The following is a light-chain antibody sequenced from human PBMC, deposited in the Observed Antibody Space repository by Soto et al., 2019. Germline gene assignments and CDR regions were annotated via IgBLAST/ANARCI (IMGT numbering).Light chain of an antibody. Sequence: DIQMTQSPSSLSASVGDGVTITCRASQGICNYLAWYQQQPGKVPKLLIYAASTLQSGVPARFSGSGSGTDFTLNISSLQPEDVATYYCQKYNSTPQTVGQGTKVEIK. J-gene: IGKJ1*01. CDR3: QKYNSTPQT. CDR2: AAS. CDR1: QGICNY. V-gene: IGKV1-27*01.